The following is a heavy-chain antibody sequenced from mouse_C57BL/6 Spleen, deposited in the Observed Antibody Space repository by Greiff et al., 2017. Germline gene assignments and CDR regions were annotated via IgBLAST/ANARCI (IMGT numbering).Heavy chain of an antibody. CDR2: IDPNSGGT. V-gene: IGHV1-72*01. D-gene: IGHD1-1*01. Sequence: QVQLQQPGAELVKPGASVKLSCKASGYTFTSYWMHWVKQRPGRGLEWIGRIDPNSGGTKYNEKFKRKATLTVDKPSSTAYMQLSSLTSGDSAVYYCAGSDATVVVDFDYWGQGTTLTVSS. CDR3: AGSDATVVVDFDY. J-gene: IGHJ2*01. CDR1: GYTFTSYW.